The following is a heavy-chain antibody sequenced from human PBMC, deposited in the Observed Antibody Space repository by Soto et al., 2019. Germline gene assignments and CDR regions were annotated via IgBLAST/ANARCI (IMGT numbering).Heavy chain of an antibody. Sequence: QVQLVESGGGLVKPGGSLRLSCAASGFTFSDYYMTWIRQAPGKGLEWVSYISSSSSHTKYADSVEGRFTISRDNAKKTLYLQMSSVRAEDTTAYYCAREAAGTSIVYWGQGTPVTVSS. CDR2: ISSSSSHT. D-gene: IGHD1-1*01. CDR1: GFTFSDYY. CDR3: AREAAGTSIVY. J-gene: IGHJ4*02. V-gene: IGHV3-11*05.